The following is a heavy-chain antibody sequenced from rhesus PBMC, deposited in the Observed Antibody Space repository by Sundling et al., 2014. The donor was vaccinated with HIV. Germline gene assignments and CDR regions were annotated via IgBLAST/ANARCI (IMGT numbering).Heavy chain of an antibody. CDR3: VKGDWSDYYDY. V-gene: IGHV3-178*02. J-gene: IGHJ4*01. CDR2: ISNDGGST. D-gene: IGHD3-22*01. CDR1: GFIFTDYY. Sequence: EVQLVESGGGLAKPGGSLRLSCAASGFIFTDYYMDWVRQAPGKGLEWVSRISNDGGSTWYADSVKGRFTISRENAKNTLFLQMNSLRTEDTAVYSCVKGDWSDYYDYWGQGVLVTVSS.